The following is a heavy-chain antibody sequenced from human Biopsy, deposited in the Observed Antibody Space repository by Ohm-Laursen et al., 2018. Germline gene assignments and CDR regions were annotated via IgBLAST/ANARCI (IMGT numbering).Heavy chain of an antibody. Sequence: ETLSLTCTVSGGSISSYYWSWIRQPPGKGLEWIGYVYYTGSTDYNPSLQSRVTISVDTSKNHFSLRLRSVTPADTAIYYCARDRGYYSDRTVPGYFDLWGRGTLVTVSS. CDR3: ARDRGYYSDRTVPGYFDL. D-gene: IGHD3-22*01. CDR2: VYYTGST. J-gene: IGHJ2*01. V-gene: IGHV4-59*01. CDR1: GGSISSYY.